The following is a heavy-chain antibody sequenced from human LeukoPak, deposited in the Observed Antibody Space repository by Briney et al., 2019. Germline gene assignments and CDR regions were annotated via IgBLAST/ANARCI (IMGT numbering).Heavy chain of an antibody. D-gene: IGHD2-2*01. CDR2: VRADGGSE. J-gene: IGHJ4*02. CDR1: GFPLRKLG. Sequence: GALGLSWVASGFPLRKLGMHWVRQAPGKGLEWVAFVRADGGSEYYADSVKGRFSISRDNSKRTVDLQMNSLRLEDTAIYYCAKDRYSTSSTFTINPFDYWGQGILVTVSS. V-gene: IGHV3-30*02. CDR3: AKDRYSTSSTFTINPFDY.